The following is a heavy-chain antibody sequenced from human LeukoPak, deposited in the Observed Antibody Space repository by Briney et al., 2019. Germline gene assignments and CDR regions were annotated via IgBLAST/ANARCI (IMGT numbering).Heavy chain of an antibody. Sequence: PSETLSLTCTVSGGSISSGSYYWSWIRQPGGKGLEWIGRIYNSGSTNYNPSLKSRVTISVDTSKNQFSLKLSSVTAADTAVYYCTRDVYTLSIYYYHMDVWGKGTTVTVSS. CDR3: TRDVYTLSIYYYHMDV. V-gene: IGHV4-61*02. CDR1: GGSISSGSYY. D-gene: IGHD5/OR15-5a*01. CDR2: IYNSGST. J-gene: IGHJ6*03.